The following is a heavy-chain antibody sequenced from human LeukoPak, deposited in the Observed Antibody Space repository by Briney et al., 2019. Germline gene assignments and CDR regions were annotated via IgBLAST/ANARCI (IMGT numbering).Heavy chain of an antibody. V-gene: IGHV4-59*08. J-gene: IGHJ4*02. CDR3: ASASYYYDSSAYNY. CDR1: GGSISSYY. CDR2: IYYSGST. Sequence: SETLSLTCTVSGGSISSYYWSWIRQPPGKGLEWIGYIYYSGSTNYNPSLKSRATISVDTSKNQFSLKLSSVTAADTAVYHCASASYYYDSSAYNYWGQGTLVTVSS. D-gene: IGHD3-22*01.